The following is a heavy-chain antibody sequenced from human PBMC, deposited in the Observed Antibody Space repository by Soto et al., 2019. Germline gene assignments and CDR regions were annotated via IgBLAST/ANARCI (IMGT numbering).Heavy chain of an antibody. Sequence: ASVKVSCKASGGTFSSYAISWVRQAPGQGLEWMGGIIPIFGTANYAQKFQGRVTITADESTSTAYMELSSLRSEDTAVYYCARDLENHVSWFDPWGQGTLVTVSS. CDR3: ARDLENHVSWFDP. CDR2: IIPIFGTA. CDR1: GGTFSSYA. J-gene: IGHJ5*02. V-gene: IGHV1-69*13.